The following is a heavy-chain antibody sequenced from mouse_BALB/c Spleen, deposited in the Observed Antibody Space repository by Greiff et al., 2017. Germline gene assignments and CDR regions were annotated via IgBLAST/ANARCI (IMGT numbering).Heavy chain of an antibody. D-gene: IGHD2-14*01. Sequence: VKLVESGPGLVAPSQSLSITCTVSGFSLTSYDISWIRQPPGKGLEWLGVIWTGGGTNYNSAFMSRLSISKDNSKSQVFLKMNSLQTDDTAIYYCVREGGYRYDGYYFDYWGQGTTLTVSS. V-gene: IGHV2-9-2*01. CDR3: VREGGYRYDGYYFDY. CDR2: IWTGGGT. J-gene: IGHJ2*01. CDR1: GFSLTSYD.